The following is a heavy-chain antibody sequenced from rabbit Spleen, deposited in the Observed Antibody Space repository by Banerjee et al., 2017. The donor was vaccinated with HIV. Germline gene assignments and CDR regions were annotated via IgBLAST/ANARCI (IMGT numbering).Heavy chain of an antibody. CDR1: GFSFSGTYY. D-gene: IGHD4-1*01. CDR3: ARETSSGWGIVSYYFSL. CDR2: IYGGSSGDT. Sequence: QEQLEESGGGLVQPEGSLKLACTASGFSFSGTYYMCWVRQAPGKGLEWIACIYGGSSGDTYYASWAKGRFTISKTSSTTVTLQMTSLTAADTATYFCARETSSGWGIVSYYFSLWGPGTLVT. V-gene: IGHV1S45*01. J-gene: IGHJ4*01.